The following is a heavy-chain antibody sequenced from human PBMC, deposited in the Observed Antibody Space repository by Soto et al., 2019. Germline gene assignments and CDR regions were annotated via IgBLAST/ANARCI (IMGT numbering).Heavy chain of an antibody. Sequence: AASVKVSFKASGYTFTNYGISWVRQAPGQGLEWMGWINVYNGNTKYAQKVQGRVTMTTDTSTSTAYMELRSLRSDDTAVYYCARGVGSGSYYNQYNWFDPWGQGTLVTVSS. CDR2: INVYNGNT. CDR3: ARGVGSGSYYNQYNWFDP. V-gene: IGHV1-18*01. J-gene: IGHJ5*02. CDR1: GYTFTNYG. D-gene: IGHD3-10*01.